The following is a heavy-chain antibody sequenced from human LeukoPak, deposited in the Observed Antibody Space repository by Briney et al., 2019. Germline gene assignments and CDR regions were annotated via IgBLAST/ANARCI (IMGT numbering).Heavy chain of an antibody. CDR1: AFTFSTYA. V-gene: IGHV3-30-3*01. J-gene: IGHJ4*02. CDR3: ARPTIAAAGNFEY. Sequence: PGKSLRLSCAASAFTFSTYAMHWVRQAPGKGLEWVAVISYDGTNKYYADSVKGRFTISRDNAKNSLYLQVNSLRAEDTAVYYCARPTIAAAGNFEYWGQGTLVTVSS. D-gene: IGHD6-13*01. CDR2: ISYDGTNK.